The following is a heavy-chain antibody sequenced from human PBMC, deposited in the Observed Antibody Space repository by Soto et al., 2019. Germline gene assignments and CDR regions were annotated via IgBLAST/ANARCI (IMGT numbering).Heavy chain of an antibody. CDR1: GFTFSSYG. CDR2: ISYDGSNK. V-gene: IGHV3-30*18. Sequence: QVQLVESGGGVVQPGRSLRLSCAASGFTFSSYGMHWVRQAPGKGREWVAVISYDGSNKYYADSVKGRFTISRDNSKNTLYLQMNSLRAEDTAVYYCAKGYCSGGSCPSPYYYYYMDVWGKGTTVTVSS. CDR3: AKGYCSGGSCPSPYYYYYMDV. D-gene: IGHD2-15*01. J-gene: IGHJ6*03.